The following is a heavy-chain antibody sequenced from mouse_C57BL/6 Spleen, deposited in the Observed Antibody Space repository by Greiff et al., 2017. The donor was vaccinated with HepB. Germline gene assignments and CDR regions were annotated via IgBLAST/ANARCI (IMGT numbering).Heavy chain of an antibody. CDR3: ARRGELGDYYAMDY. J-gene: IGHJ4*01. Sequence: QVQLQQSGAELVKPGASVKMSCKASGYTFTSYWLTWVKQRPGQGLEWIGDIYPGSGSTNYNEKFKSKATLTVDTSSSTAYMQLSSLTSEDSAVYYCARRGELGDYYAMDYWGQGTSVTVSS. D-gene: IGHD4-1*01. V-gene: IGHV1-55*01. CDR2: IYPGSGST. CDR1: GYTFTSYW.